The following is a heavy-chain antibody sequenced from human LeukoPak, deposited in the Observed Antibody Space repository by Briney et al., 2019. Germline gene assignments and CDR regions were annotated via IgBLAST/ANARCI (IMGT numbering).Heavy chain of an antibody. CDR1: GYTFNGFY. V-gene: IGHV1-2*02. Sequence: ASVKVSCKASGYTFNGFYLHWVRQAPGQGLEWMGWINPNSGGTNYAQKFQGRVTMTRDTSISTAYMELSRLRSDDTAVYYCAREAAGSLVGAPGWGQGTLVTVSS. CDR3: AREAAGSLVGAPG. J-gene: IGHJ4*02. CDR2: INPNSGGT. D-gene: IGHD6-13*01.